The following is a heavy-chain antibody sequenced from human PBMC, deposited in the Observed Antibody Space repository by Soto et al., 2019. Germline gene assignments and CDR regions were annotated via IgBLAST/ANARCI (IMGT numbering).Heavy chain of an antibody. CDR2: IDPSDSYT. J-gene: IGHJ6*02. Sequence: GESLKISCKGSGYSFTSYWISWGRQMPGKVLEWMGRIDPSDSYTNYSPSFQGHVTISADKSISTAYLQWSSLKASDTAMYYCALSWDCSSTSCYSTYYYYGMDVWGQGXTVTVSS. V-gene: IGHV5-10-1*01. D-gene: IGHD2-2*01. CDR3: ALSWDCSSTSCYSTYYYYGMDV. CDR1: GYSFTSYW.